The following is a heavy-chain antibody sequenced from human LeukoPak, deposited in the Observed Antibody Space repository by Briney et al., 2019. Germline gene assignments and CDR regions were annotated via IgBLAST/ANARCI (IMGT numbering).Heavy chain of an antibody. CDR2: IYTSGST. CDR3: ASQLYYDSSGYYPTWFDY. D-gene: IGHD3-22*01. V-gene: IGHV4-61*02. CDR1: GGSISSGSYY. J-gene: IGHJ4*02. Sequence: SETLSLTCTVSGGSISSGSYYWRWIRQPAGKGLEWIGRIYTSGSTNYNPSLKSRVTISVDTSKNQFSLKLSSVTAADTAVYYCASQLYYDSSGYYPTWFDYWGQGTLVTVSS.